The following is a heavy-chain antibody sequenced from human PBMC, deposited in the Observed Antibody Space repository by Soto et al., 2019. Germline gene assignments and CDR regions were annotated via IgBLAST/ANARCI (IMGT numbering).Heavy chain of an antibody. CDR1: GGSFSGYY. CDR2: INHSGST. V-gene: IGHV4-34*01. J-gene: IGHJ6*04. Sequence: SETLSLTCAVYGGSFSGYYWSWIRQPPGKGLEWIGEINHSGSTNYNPSLKSRVTISVDTSKNQFSLKLSSVTAADTAVYYCALSSRYCSGGSCGMDVWGKGTTVTVSS. D-gene: IGHD2-15*01. CDR3: ALSSRYCSGGSCGMDV.